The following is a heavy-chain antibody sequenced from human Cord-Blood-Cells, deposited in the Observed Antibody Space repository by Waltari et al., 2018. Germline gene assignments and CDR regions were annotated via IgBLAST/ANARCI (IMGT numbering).Heavy chain of an antibody. J-gene: IGHJ3*02. D-gene: IGHD5-18*01. CDR3: ARAYTAMVTGAFDI. CDR2: ISYDGSNK. Sequence: QVQLVASGGGVVQPGRSLRLSCAASGFTFSRYAIHWVRQAPGKGMEWVAVISYDGSNKYYADAVKDRFTIARDNSKNTRYLQMNSLRAEDTAVYYCARAYTAMVTGAFDIWGQGTMVTVSS. V-gene: IGHV3-30-3*01. CDR1: GFTFSRYA.